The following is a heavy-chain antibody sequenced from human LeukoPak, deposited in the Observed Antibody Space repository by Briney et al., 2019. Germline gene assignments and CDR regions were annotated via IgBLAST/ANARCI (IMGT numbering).Heavy chain of an antibody. CDR2: IYYSGST. CDR1: GGSISSSSYY. J-gene: IGHJ4*02. CDR3: ARQSIAARPSNNLDY. V-gene: IGHV4-39*01. Sequence: SETLSLTCTVSGGSISSSSYYWGWIRQPPGKGLEWIGSIYYSGSTYYNPSLKSRVTISVDTSKNQFSLKLSSVTAADTAVYYCARQSIAARPSNNLDYWGQGTPVTVSS. D-gene: IGHD6-6*01.